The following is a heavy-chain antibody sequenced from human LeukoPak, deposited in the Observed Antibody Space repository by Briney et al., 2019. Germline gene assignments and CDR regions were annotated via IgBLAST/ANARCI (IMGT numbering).Heavy chain of an antibody. Sequence: GASVKVSCTASGYTFTGYHMHWVRQAPGQGLEWMGRINPNTGGTDYAQKFQGRVTMTRDTSISTAYMDLSRLRSDDTAVYYCARHRPSYYYDSSGYYYGEGTDGIDYWGQGTLVTVSS. V-gene: IGHV1-2*06. J-gene: IGHJ4*02. CDR1: GYTFTGYH. CDR3: ARHRPSYYYDSSGYYYGEGTDGIDY. CDR2: INPNTGGT. D-gene: IGHD3-22*01.